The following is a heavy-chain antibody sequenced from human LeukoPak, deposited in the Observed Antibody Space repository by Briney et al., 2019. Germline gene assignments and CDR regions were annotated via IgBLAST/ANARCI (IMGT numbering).Heavy chain of an antibody. CDR2: IYYSGST. J-gene: IGHJ4*02. CDR1: GFTFSSYA. Sequence: LRLSCAASGFTFSSYAMSWVRQPPGKGLEWIGYIYYSGSTYYNPSLKSRVTISVDTSKNQFSLKLSSVTAADTAVYYCARENYYDSSGLDYWGQGTLVTVSS. CDR3: ARENYYDSSGLDY. D-gene: IGHD3-22*01. V-gene: IGHV4-30-4*08.